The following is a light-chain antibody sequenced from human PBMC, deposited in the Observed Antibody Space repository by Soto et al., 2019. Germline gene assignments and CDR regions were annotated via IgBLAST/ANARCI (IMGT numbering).Light chain of an antibody. J-gene: IGLJ3*02. CDR2: RNN. Sequence: QSVLTQPPSASRTPGQRVTISCSGSSSNIGSNYVYWYQQLPGTAPKLLIYRNNQRPSGVPDRFSGSKSGTSASLAISGLLSEDEAHYYCAAWDDSLSGWVFGGGTKLTVL. V-gene: IGLV1-47*01. CDR1: SSNIGSNY. CDR3: AAWDDSLSGWV.